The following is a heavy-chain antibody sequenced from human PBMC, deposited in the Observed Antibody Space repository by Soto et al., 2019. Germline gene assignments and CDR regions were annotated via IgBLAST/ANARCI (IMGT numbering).Heavy chain of an antibody. CDR3: VRAHCSGDSCQRDYYGMDV. Sequence: PGGSLRLSCVASGFIFSRSWMHWVRHAPGKGLMWVSRINSDGSITDYADFVKGRFTISRDNAKNTLYLQMNSLRDEDTAVYYCVRAHCSGDSCQRDYYGMDVWGQGTSVTVS. J-gene: IGHJ6*02. CDR2: INSDGSIT. V-gene: IGHV3-74*01. D-gene: IGHD2-21*01. CDR1: GFIFSRSW.